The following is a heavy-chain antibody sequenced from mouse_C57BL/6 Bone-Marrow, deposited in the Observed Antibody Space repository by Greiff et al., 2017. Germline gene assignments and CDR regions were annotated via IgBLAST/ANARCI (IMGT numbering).Heavy chain of an antibody. D-gene: IGHD1-1*01. J-gene: IGHJ4*01. CDR2: IYPGSGSN. CDR1: GYTFTSYW. Sequence: QVQLQQPGAELVKPGASVKMSCKASGYTFTSYWITWVKQRPGQGLEWIGDIYPGSGSNNYNEKFKSKATLTVDTSSSTAYMQLSSLTSEDSAVYYWARRGITTVVATNAMDYWGQGTSVTVSS. V-gene: IGHV1-55*01. CDR3: ARRGITTVVATNAMDY.